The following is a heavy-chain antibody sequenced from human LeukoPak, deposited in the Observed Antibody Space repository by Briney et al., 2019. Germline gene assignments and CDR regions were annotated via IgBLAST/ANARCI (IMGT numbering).Heavy chain of an antibody. Sequence: GGSLRRSCAASGFTFSSYAMHWVRPAPGKGLEWVAVISYDGSNKYYADSVEGRFTISRDNSKNTLYLQMNSLRAEDTAVYYCARTSCLDYWGQGTLVTVSS. D-gene: IGHD2-2*01. V-gene: IGHV3-30-3*01. CDR2: ISYDGSNK. CDR1: GFTFSSYA. J-gene: IGHJ4*02. CDR3: ARTSCLDY.